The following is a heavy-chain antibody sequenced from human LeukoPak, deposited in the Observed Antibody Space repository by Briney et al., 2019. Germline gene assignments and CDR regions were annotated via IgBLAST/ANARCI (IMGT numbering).Heavy chain of an antibody. CDR1: GFTFSTYA. Sequence: GGSLRLACAASGFTFSTYAMSWVRQAPGKGLEWVSVVSGSGGTTYYAAPVKGRFTVSRDNSKNTLHLQMNSLRAEDTAVYYCAKELRPNDYWGQGTLVTVSS. CDR2: VSGSGGTT. CDR3: AKELRPNDY. J-gene: IGHJ4*02. D-gene: IGHD4-17*01. V-gene: IGHV3-23*01.